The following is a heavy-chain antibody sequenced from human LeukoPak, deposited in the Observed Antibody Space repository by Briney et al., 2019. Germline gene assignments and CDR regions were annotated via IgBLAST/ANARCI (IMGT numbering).Heavy chain of an antibody. Sequence: GGSLRLSCAASGFTFSSYAMSWVRQAPGKGLERVSAISGSGGSTYYAGSVKGRFTISRDNSKNTLYLQINSLRAEDTAVYYCAKGTVTISDYWGQGTLVTVSS. CDR3: AKGTVTISDY. CDR2: ISGSGGST. D-gene: IGHD4-17*01. J-gene: IGHJ4*02. V-gene: IGHV3-23*01. CDR1: GFTFSSYA.